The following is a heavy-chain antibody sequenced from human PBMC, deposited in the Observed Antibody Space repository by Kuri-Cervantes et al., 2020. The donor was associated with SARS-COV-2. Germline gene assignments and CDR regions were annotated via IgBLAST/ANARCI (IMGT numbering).Heavy chain of an antibody. CDR1: GGSISSYY. Sequence: SETLSLTCTVSGGSISSYYWSWIRQPPGKGLEWIGYISYSGNTNYNPSLKSRVTISVDTSKNQFSLRLSSVTAADTAVYYCERDTGTYCSYISYYGYYYYYGMDVWGQGTTVTVSS. D-gene: IGHD2-2*01. CDR2: ISYSGNT. V-gene: IGHV4-59*01. J-gene: IGHJ6*02. CDR3: ERDTGTYCSYISYYGYYYYYGMDV.